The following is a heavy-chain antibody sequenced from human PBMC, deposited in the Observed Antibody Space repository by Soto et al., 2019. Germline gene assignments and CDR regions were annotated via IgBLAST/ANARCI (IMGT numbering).Heavy chain of an antibody. V-gene: IGHV3-74*01. D-gene: IGHD2-15*01. J-gene: IGHJ3*02. CDR1: GFTFSSYW. CDR2: INSDGSST. Sequence: GGSLRLSCAASGFTFSSYWMHWVRQAPGKGLEWVSRINSDGSSTSYADSVKGRFTISRDNAKNTLYLQMNSLRAEDTAVYYCASGVVVAATDAFDIWGQGTMVTVSS. CDR3: ASGVVVAATDAFDI.